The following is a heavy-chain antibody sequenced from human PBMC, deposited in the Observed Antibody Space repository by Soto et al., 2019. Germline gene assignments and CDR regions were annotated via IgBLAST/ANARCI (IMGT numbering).Heavy chain of an antibody. CDR3: ARLYCTSSTCDSWFDP. D-gene: IGHD2-2*01. J-gene: IGHJ5*02. Sequence: GESLKISCTGFGYTFTTFWISWVRQMPGRGLEWMGRIDPRDSYTNYSPSFQGHVTISVDKSISTAYLQWGSLKASDTAMYYCARLYCTSSTCDSWFDPWGQGALVTVSS. CDR1: GYTFTTFW. V-gene: IGHV5-10-1*01. CDR2: IDPRDSYT.